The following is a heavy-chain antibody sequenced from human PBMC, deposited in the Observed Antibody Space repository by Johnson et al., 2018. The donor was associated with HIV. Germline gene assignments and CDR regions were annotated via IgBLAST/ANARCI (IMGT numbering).Heavy chain of an antibody. D-gene: IGHD5-18*01. J-gene: IGHJ3*02. V-gene: IGHV3-7*01. Sequence: VQLVESGGGLVQPGGSLRLSCAASGFTFSSYWMSWVRQAPGKGLEWVANIKQDGSEQYYVDSVKGRFTISRDNAKNSLYLQMNSLRAEDTAVYYCAKDVNEWVAWIQLWAPAFDIWGQGTMVTVS. CDR2: IKQDGSEQ. CDR3: AKDVNEWVAWIQLWAPAFDI. CDR1: GFTFSSYW.